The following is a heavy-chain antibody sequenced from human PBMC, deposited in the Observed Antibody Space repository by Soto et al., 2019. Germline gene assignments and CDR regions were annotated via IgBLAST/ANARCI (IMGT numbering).Heavy chain of an antibody. V-gene: IGHV2-5*01. CDR3: AHRRVTGTTSGYYYYGMDV. D-gene: IGHD1-7*01. Sequence: QITLKESGPPLVNPTQTLTLTCTFSGFSLSTSGVGVGWIRQPPGKALEWLALIYWNDDKRYSPSLKSRLTITKDTSKNQVVLTMTNMDPVDTATYYCAHRRVTGTTSGYYYYGMDVWGQGTTVTVSS. CDR1: GFSLSTSGVG. CDR2: IYWNDDK. J-gene: IGHJ6*02.